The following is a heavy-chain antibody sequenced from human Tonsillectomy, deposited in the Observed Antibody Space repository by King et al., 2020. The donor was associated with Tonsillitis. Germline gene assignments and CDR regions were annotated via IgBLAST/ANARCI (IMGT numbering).Heavy chain of an antibody. V-gene: IGHV4-39*01. CDR1: GGSINSSNYY. D-gene: IGHD3-10*01. Sequence: LQLQESGPGLVKPSETLSLTCTVSGGSINSSNYYWVWIRQPPGKGLEWVGSLYDSGNTYYNPSLKSRGTRTVDTSKNQLSLKLTSVTAADTAVYSCARLLLGVIFKRAFDYWGQGTLVTVSS. CDR3: ARLLLGVIFKRAFDY. J-gene: IGHJ4*02. CDR2: LYDSGNT.